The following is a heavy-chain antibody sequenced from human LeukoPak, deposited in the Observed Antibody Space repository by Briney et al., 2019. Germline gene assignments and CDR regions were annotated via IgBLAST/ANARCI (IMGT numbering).Heavy chain of an antibody. Sequence: GGSLRLSCAASGFTFSSYSMNWVRQAPGKGLEWVSSISSSSSYIYYADSVKGRFTISRDNAKNSLYLQMNSLRDEDTAVYYCARDRLEWELLGDYYYYGMDVWGQGTTVTVSS. J-gene: IGHJ6*02. D-gene: IGHD1-26*01. CDR2: ISSSSSYI. CDR3: ARDRLEWELLGDYYYYGMDV. CDR1: GFTFSSYS. V-gene: IGHV3-21*01.